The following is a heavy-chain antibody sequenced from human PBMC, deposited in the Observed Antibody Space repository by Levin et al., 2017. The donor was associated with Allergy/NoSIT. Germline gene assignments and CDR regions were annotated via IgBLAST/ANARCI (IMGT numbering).Heavy chain of an antibody. CDR3: ARDHQGSSWATIFDY. Sequence: GESLKISCAASGFTFSSYSMNWVRQAPGKGLEWVSYISTGSSTIYYADSVKGRFTISRDNAKNSLYLQMNSLRDEDTAVYYCARDHQGSSWATIFDYWGQGTLVTVSS. D-gene: IGHD6-13*01. CDR2: ISTGSSTI. J-gene: IGHJ4*02. V-gene: IGHV3-48*02. CDR1: GFTFSSYS.